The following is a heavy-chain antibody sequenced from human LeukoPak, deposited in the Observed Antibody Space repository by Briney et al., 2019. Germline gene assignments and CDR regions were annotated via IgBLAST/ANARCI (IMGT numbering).Heavy chain of an antibody. J-gene: IGHJ2*01. V-gene: IGHV4-59*01. Sequence: SETLSLTCTVSGGSISSYYWSWIRQPPGKGLEWIGYIYYSGSTNYNPSLKSRVTISVDTSKNQFSLKLSSVTAADTAVYYCARGYCSGGSCCNPRSYWYFDLWGRGTLVTVSS. CDR1: GGSISSYY. CDR3: ARGYCSGGSCCNPRSYWYFDL. CDR2: IYYSGST. D-gene: IGHD2-15*01.